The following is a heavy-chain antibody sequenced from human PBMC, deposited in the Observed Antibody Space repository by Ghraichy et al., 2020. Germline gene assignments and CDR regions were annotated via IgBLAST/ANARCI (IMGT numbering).Heavy chain of an antibody. J-gene: IGHJ4*02. CDR1: GFTFSNHG. CDR2: IWSNGWTK. Sequence: GGSLRLSCSASGFTFSNHGMHWVRQAPGKGLEWVAVIWSNGWTKHYADSVKGRFTISRDNSKSTLYLQMSSLRVEDTAVYYCARDLTFYSDDCWGQGTLVTVSS. CDR3: ARDLTFYSDDC. D-gene: IGHD3-9*01. V-gene: IGHV3-33*01.